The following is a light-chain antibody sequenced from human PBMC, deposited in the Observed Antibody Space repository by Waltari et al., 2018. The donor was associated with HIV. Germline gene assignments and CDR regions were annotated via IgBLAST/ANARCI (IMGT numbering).Light chain of an antibody. V-gene: IGLV2-14*01. J-gene: IGLJ2*01. CDR3: SSYTSSSTLV. CDR2: EVS. CDR1: SSDVGGYNY. Sequence: QSALTQPASVSGSPGQSITISCTGTSSDVGGYNYVSWYQQYPGKAPKLMIYEVSNRPSGVSNRFSGSKSGITDSLTISGLQAEDEADYYCSSYTSSSTLVFGGGSKLTVL.